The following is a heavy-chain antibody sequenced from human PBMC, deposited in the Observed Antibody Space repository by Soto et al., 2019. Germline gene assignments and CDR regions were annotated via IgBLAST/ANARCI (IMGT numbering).Heavy chain of an antibody. CDR2: IWYDGSNK. V-gene: IGHV3-33*01. CDR3: AIVGPPSPGNLWIQLWSTPILNNGMDV. CDR1: GFTFSSYG. J-gene: IGHJ6*02. Sequence: GGSLRLSCAASGFTFSSYGMHWVRQAPGKGLEWVAVIWYDGSNKYYADSVKGRFTISRDNSKNTLYLQMNSLRAEDTALYYCAIVGPPSPGNLWIQLWSTPILNNGMDVWGQGTTVTVSS. D-gene: IGHD5-18*01.